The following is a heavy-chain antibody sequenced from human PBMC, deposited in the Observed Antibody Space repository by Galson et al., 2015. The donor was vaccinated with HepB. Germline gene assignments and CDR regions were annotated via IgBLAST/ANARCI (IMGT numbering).Heavy chain of an antibody. D-gene: IGHD3-10*01. CDR1: GFTFRGSA. Sequence: SLRLSCAASGFTFRGSAMHWVRQASGKGLEWVGRIRSKANSYAAAYAASVKGRFTISRDDSKNTAYLQMNSLKTEDTAVYYCARHSPDYFGSGSLLYYGMDVWGQGTTVTVSS. J-gene: IGHJ6*02. CDR3: ARHSPDYFGSGSLLYYGMDV. CDR2: IRSKANSYAA. V-gene: IGHV3-73*01.